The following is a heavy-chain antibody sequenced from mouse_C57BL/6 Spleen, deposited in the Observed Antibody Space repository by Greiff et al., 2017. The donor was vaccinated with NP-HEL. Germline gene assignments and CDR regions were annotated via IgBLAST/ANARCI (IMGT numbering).Heavy chain of an antibody. J-gene: IGHJ4*01. CDR3: ARKGHPYYYAMYY. Sequence: EVQLQQSGPELVKPGASVKIPCKASGYTFTDYNMDWVKQSHGKSLEWIGDINPNNGGTNYNQKFKGKATFTVDKSSSTAYMELRSLTSEDTAVYYCARKGHPYYYAMYYWGQGTSVTVSS. V-gene: IGHV1-18*01. CDR1: GYTFTDYN. CDR2: INPNNGGT.